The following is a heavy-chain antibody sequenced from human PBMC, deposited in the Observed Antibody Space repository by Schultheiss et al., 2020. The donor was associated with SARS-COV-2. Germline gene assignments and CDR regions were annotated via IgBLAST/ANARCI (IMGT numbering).Heavy chain of an antibody. D-gene: IGHD3-10*01. CDR2: IYTSGST. CDR3: ARVVRGVTAYFDY. J-gene: IGHJ4*02. Sequence: SETLSLTCTVSGGSISSGGYYWSWIRQPAGKGLEWIGRIYTSGSTNYNPSLKSRVTMSVDTSKNQFSLKLSSVTAAYTAVYYCARVVRGVTAYFDYWGQGTLVTVSS. CDR1: GGSISSGGYY. V-gene: IGHV4-61*02.